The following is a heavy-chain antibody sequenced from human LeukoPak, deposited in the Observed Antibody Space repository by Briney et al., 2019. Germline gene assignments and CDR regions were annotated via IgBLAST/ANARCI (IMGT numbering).Heavy chain of an antibody. J-gene: IGHJ4*02. D-gene: IGHD6-19*01. Sequence: GGSLRLSCAASGFALSSYSMNWVRQAPGKGLEWISYIDSDTYGNTIYYPHTVKGRFTISRDNAKNSLYLQMDSLRDEDTAVYYCASFGYSSGWHDINFDYWGQGTLVTVSS. V-gene: IGHV3-48*02. CDR2: IDSDTYGNTI. CDR1: GFALSSYS. CDR3: ASFGYSSGWHDINFDY.